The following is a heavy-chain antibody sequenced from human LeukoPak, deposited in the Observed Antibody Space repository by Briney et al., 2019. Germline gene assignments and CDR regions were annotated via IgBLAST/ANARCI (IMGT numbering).Heavy chain of an antibody. Sequence: GESLKISCKGSGYSFANYWIGWVRQMPGKGLEWMGIIYPGDSETRYSPSFQGQVTISADKSISTAYLQWSSLKASDTAMYYCARPNYDSSGYYFDYWGQGTLVTVSS. D-gene: IGHD3-22*01. CDR1: GYSFANYW. J-gene: IGHJ4*02. CDR2: IYPGDSET. V-gene: IGHV5-51*01. CDR3: ARPNYDSSGYYFDY.